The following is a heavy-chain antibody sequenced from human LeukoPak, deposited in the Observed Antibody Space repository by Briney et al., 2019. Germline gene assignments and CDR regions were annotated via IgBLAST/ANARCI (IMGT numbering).Heavy chain of an antibody. V-gene: IGHV1-18*01. D-gene: IGHD2-2*02. CDR1: GYTFTGYG. CDR2: INDYNGNT. Sequence: ASVKVACKASGYTFTGYGISWVRQAPGQGLEWVGWINDYNGNTNYAQKLKGRVTMTTATSTSTAYMELRSLRSDDTAVYYCARTIVVVPAAIGNWFDTWGQGTLVTVSS. J-gene: IGHJ5*02. CDR3: ARTIVVVPAAIGNWFDT.